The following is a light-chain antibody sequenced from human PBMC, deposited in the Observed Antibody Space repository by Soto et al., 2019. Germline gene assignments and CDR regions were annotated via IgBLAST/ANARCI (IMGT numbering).Light chain of an antibody. CDR1: SSDVGGYNY. CDR3: TSYKNSGTWV. J-gene: IGLJ3*02. Sequence: QSALTQPASVSGSPGQSITISCAGTSSDVGGYNYVSWYQQHPDKAPKLMIYEVINRPSGVSNRFSGSKSGNTASLTISGLQDAEEAADYCTSYKNSGTWVFGGGTKLTVL. CDR2: EVI. V-gene: IGLV2-14*01.